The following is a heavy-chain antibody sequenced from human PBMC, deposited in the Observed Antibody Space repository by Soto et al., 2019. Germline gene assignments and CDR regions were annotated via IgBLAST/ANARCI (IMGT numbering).Heavy chain of an antibody. V-gene: IGHV3-9*01. CDR1: GITFDDHA. CDR3: AKGAVTSGGSNWYFDL. J-gene: IGHJ2*01. D-gene: IGHD2-15*01. Sequence: FLRTFRAAFGITFDDHAMHWVRQAPGKGPGWVLGISWNSSCIVYADSVKGRFTISRDNAKNSLYLQMNSLRAEDTALYYCAKGAVTSGGSNWYFDLWGHGTLVTVSS. CDR2: ISWNSSCI.